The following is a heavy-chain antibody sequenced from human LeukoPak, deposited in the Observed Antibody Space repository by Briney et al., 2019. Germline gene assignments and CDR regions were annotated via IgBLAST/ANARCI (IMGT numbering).Heavy chain of an antibody. J-gene: IGHJ6*04. CDR1: GFTFYTYS. CDR3: AELGITMIGGV. CDR2: ISSSGSTI. V-gene: IGHV3-48*04. Sequence: GGSLRLSCAASGFTFYTYSMNWVRQAPGKGLEWVSSISSSGSTIYYADSVKGRFTISRDNAKNSLYLQMNSLRAEDTAVYYCAELGITMIGGVWGEGTTVTISS. D-gene: IGHD3-10*02.